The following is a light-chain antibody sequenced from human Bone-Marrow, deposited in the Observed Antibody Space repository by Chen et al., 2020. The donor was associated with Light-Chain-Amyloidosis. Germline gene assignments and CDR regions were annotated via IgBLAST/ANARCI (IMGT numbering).Light chain of an antibody. J-gene: IGLJ3*02. Sequence: SYELTQPPSVSVSPRQTARITCSGDALPKQYAYWYQQKPGQAPVLVLYKDSERTSGIPERFSGSSSGTTVTLTISGVQAEDEADYYCQSADSSGTLWVFGGGTKLTVL. CDR3: QSADSSGTLWV. V-gene: IGLV3-25*03. CDR2: KDS. CDR1: ALPKQY.